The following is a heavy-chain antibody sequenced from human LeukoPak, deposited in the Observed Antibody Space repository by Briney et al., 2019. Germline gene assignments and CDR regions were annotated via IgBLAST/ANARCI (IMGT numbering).Heavy chain of an antibody. D-gene: IGHD3-3*01. V-gene: IGHV3-7*01. CDR3: ARGEGYYNFWSGNLGAFDI. J-gene: IGHJ3*02. Sequence: GGSLRLSCAASGSGFTFSDHYMDWVRQAPGKGLEWVANIKHDGSEKYYVDSVKGRFTISRDNAENSLYLQMNSLRAEDTAVYYCARGEGYYNFWSGNLGAFDIWGQGTTVTVSS. CDR1: GSGFTFSDHY. CDR2: IKHDGSEK.